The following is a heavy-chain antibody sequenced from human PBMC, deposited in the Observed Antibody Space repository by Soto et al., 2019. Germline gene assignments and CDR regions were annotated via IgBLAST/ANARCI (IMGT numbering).Heavy chain of an antibody. CDR2: ISTTSSSI. CDR1: GFTFSSYS. V-gene: IGHV3-48*04. Sequence: GGSLRLSCAASGFTFSSYSMNWVRQAPGKGLEWISYISTTSSSIYYADSVKGRFTISRDNANNSLFLQMNSLRAEDTAIYYCARDLALAGNYWGQGALVTVSS. J-gene: IGHJ4*02. D-gene: IGHD6-19*01. CDR3: ARDLALAGNY.